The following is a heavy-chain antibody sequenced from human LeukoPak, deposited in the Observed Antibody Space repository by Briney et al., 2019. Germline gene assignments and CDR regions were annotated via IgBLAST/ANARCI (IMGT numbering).Heavy chain of an antibody. CDR3: APGSDYYQGYYVY. CDR1: GFTFSSYE. CDR2: ISSRGSTI. Sequence: GGSLRLSCAASGFTFSSYEMNWVRQAPGKGLEWVSYISSRGSTIYYADSVKGRFTISRDNAKNSLYLQMNSLRAEDTAVYYCAPGSDYYQGYYVYWGQGTLVTVSS. D-gene: IGHD3-22*01. V-gene: IGHV3-48*03. J-gene: IGHJ4*02.